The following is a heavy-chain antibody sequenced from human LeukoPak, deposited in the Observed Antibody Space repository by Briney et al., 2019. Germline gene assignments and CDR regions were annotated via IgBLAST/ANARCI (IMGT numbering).Heavy chain of an antibody. Sequence: GASVKVSCKASGYTFTGYYMHWVRQAPGQGLEWMGWINPNSGGTNYAQKFQGRVTMTRDTSISTAYMELSRLRSDDTAVYYCARVPPGGGWNYDYWGQGTLVTVSS. J-gene: IGHJ4*02. D-gene: IGHD1-7*01. V-gene: IGHV1-2*02. CDR1: GYTFTGYY. CDR2: INPNSGGT. CDR3: ARVPPGGGWNYDY.